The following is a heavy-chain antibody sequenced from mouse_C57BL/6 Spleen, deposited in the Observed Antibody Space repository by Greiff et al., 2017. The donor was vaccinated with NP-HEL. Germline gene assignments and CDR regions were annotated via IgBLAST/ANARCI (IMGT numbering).Heavy chain of an antibody. V-gene: IGHV5-9-1*02. J-gene: IGHJ2*01. CDR3: TRESGSSPYFDY. CDR1: GFTFSSYA. CDR2: ISSGGDYI. Sequence: DVMLVESGEGLVKPGGSLKLSCAASGFTFSSYAMSWVRQTPEKGLEWVAYISSGGDYIYYADTVKGRFTISRDNARNTLYLQISSLKSEDTAMYYCTRESGSSPYFDYWGQGTTLTVSS. D-gene: IGHD1-1*01.